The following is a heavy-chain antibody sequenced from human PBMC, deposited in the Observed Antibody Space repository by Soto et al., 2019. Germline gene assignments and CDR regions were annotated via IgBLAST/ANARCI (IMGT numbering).Heavy chain of an antibody. CDR2: IIPIFGTA. CDR1: GGTFSSYA. D-gene: IGHD2-2*01. CDR3: ARFTRYASYYYYGMDV. Sequence: QVQLVQSGAEVKKPGSSVKVSCKASGGTFSSYAISWGRQAPGQGLEGMGGIIPIFGTANYPQKFQGRVTITADESTSTAYMELSSLRSEDTAVYYCARFTRYASYYYYGMDVWGQGTTVTVSS. J-gene: IGHJ6*02. V-gene: IGHV1-69*01.